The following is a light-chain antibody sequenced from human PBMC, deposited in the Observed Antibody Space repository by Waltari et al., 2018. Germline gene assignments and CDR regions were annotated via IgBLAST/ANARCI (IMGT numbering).Light chain of an antibody. CDR3: QKYGTLPAT. J-gene: IGKJ1*01. Sequence: EIMLTQSPGTLSLSPGESATLSCRASQSISKYLAWYQQKPGQPPRLLIYDASTRATGIPDRFSGSGSGTDFSLTISRLEPEDFAVYYCQKYGTLPATFGQGTKVEIK. CDR2: DAS. V-gene: IGKV3-20*01. CDR1: QSISKY.